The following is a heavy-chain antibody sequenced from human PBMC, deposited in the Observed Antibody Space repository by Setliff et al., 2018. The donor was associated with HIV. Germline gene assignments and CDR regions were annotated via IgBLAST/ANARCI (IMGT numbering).Heavy chain of an antibody. CDR2: IIPMFGTG. CDR3: ARTDWARTSYYYYYGMNV. D-gene: IGHD3-9*01. CDR1: GGTFSSYG. J-gene: IGHJ6*02. Sequence: GAPVKVSCKTSGGTFSSYGISWVRQAPGQGLEWMGGIIPMFGTGFYAQKLQGRVTMTTDTSTSTAYMELRSLRSDDTAVYYCARTDWARTSYYYYYGMNVWGQGTTVTVSS. V-gene: IGHV1-69*05.